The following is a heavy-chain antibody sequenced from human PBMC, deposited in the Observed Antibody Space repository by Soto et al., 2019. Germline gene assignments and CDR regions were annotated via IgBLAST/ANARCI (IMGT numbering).Heavy chain of an antibody. V-gene: IGHV3-30*18. CDR2: ISYDGSNK. D-gene: IGHD3-22*01. J-gene: IGHJ4*02. CDR3: AKSMYYYDSSGYYLGY. CDR1: GFTFSSYG. Sequence: GGSLRLSCAASGFTFSSYGMHWVRQAPGKGLEWVAVISYDGSNKYYADSVKGRFTISRDNSKNTLYLQMNSLRAEDTAVYYCAKSMYYYDSSGYYLGYWGQGTLVTVSS.